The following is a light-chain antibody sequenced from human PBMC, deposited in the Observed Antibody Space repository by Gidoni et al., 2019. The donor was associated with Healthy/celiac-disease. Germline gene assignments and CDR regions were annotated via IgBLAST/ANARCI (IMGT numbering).Light chain of an antibody. CDR2: AAS. J-gene: IGKJ4*01. Sequence: AIQMTQSPSSLSASVGDRVTITCRASQGIRNDLGWYQQKPGTAPKLLIYAASSFQSGVPSRFSGSGSGTDFTLTISSLQPEDFATYYCLQDYNYPLTFGGGTKVEIK. CDR1: QGIRND. V-gene: IGKV1-6*01. CDR3: LQDYNYPLT.